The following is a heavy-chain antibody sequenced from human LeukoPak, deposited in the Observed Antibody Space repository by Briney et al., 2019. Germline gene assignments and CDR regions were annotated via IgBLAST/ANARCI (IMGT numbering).Heavy chain of an antibody. V-gene: IGHV3-7*01. CDR1: EFTFSNYW. CDR2: TNQDGSKN. CDR3: ATTVAGYPDDYFDY. D-gene: IGHD6-19*01. Sequence: GGSLRLSCAASEFTFSNYWMSWVRQAPGKGLERVAHTNQDGSKNYYVDSVRGRFTISRDDAKNSLYLQMNSLRAEDTAVYYCATTVAGYPDDYFDYWGQGTLVTVSS. J-gene: IGHJ4*02.